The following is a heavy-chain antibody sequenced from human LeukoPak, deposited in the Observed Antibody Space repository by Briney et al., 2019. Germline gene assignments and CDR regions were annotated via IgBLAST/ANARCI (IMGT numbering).Heavy chain of an antibody. V-gene: IGHV4-4*02. D-gene: IGHD6-6*01. J-gene: IGHJ6*03. CDR1: GGSISSSNW. CDR2: IYHSGST. CDR3: ARYGSSSLRAGYYYYMDV. Sequence: SETLSLTCAVSGGSISSSNWWSWVRQPPGKGLEWIGEIYHSGSTNYNPSLKSRVTISVDTSKNQFSLKLSSVTAADTAVYYCARYGSSSLRAGYYYYMDVWGKGTTVTVSS.